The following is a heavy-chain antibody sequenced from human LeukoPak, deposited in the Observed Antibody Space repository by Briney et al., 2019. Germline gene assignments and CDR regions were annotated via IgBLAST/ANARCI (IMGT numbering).Heavy chain of an antibody. CDR1: GYSISSGSY. V-gene: IGHV4-38-2*02. CDR3: ARDGGVTTMIVVVIPFDY. D-gene: IGHD3-22*01. CDR2: LYHSGST. Sequence: SETLSLTCTVSGYSISSGSYWGWIRQPPGKGLEWIGSLYHSGSTYYNPSLKSRVTISVDTSKNQFSLKLSSVTAADTAVYYCARDGGVTTMIVVVIPFDYWGQGTLVTVSS. J-gene: IGHJ4*02.